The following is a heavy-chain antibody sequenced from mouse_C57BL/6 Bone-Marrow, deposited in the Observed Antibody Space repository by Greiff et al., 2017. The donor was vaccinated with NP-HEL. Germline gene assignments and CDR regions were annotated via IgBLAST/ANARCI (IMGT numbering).Heavy chain of an antibody. Sequence: QVQLKQSGAELVKPGASVKISCKASGYAFSSYWMNWVKQRPGKGREWIGQIYPGDGDTNYNGKFKGKATLTADKSSSTAYMQLSSLTSEDSADYFCARRGPTTVYFDYWGQGTTLTVSS. CDR3: ARRGPTTVYFDY. J-gene: IGHJ2*01. D-gene: IGHD2-9*01. V-gene: IGHV1-80*01. CDR1: GYAFSSYW. CDR2: IYPGDGDT.